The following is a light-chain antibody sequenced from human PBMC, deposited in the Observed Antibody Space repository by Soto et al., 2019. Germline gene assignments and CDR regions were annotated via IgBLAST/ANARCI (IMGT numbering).Light chain of an antibody. CDR1: QSVSRNS. CDR3: QQHGTSTIT. J-gene: IGKJ5*01. V-gene: IGKV3-20*01. Sequence: IVLTQSPDTLSLSPGDRATLSCRATQSVSRNSLAWYQQKPGQAPRXXIYAAATRETGIPDRFSGSGSGTDFTLTISRLEPEDFAVYYCQQHGTSTITFGQGTRLEIK. CDR2: AAA.